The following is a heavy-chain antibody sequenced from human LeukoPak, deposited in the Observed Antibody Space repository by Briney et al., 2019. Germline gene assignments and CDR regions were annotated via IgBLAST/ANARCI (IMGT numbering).Heavy chain of an antibody. CDR3: STSRPLQSFDC. Sequence: PGGSLRLSCAASGFTFSSYGMSWVRQAPGKGLEWVSTISGSGATTYYADSVKGRFTISRDNSENTLYLQMKSLRAEDTAVYYCSTSRPLQSFDCWGQGTLVTVSS. V-gene: IGHV3-23*01. CDR1: GFTFSSYG. D-gene: IGHD4-11*01. CDR2: ISGSGATT. J-gene: IGHJ4*02.